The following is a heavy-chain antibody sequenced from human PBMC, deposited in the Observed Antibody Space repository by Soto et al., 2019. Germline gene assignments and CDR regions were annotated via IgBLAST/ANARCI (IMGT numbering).Heavy chain of an antibody. V-gene: IGHV3-53*01. J-gene: IGHJ4*02. CDR1: GFSVSSKY. Sequence: EVQLVESGGGLIQPGGSLRLSCAASGFSVSSKYMTWVRQAPGKGLEWVSVIYGGGTTYYADSVKGRFTISRDNSKNTVYLQMNSLRAEDTAVYYGVQTTGWPGFDFWGQGTLVIVSS. CDR3: VQTTGWPGFDF. D-gene: IGHD6-19*01. CDR2: IYGGGTT.